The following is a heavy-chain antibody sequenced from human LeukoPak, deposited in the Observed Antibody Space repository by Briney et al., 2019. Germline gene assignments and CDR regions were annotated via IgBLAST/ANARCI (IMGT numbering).Heavy chain of an antibody. D-gene: IGHD6-13*01. J-gene: IGHJ2*01. V-gene: IGHV4-4*07. CDR2: LYPSGTT. Sequence: SETLSLTCTVSGDSISSFYWSWIRQPAGKGLEWIGRLYPSGTTSYIPSLKSRVTMSLDTSKNQFSLRLSSVTAADTAVYYCARGIGDFRIAAAGRAYWYFDLWGRGTLVTVSS. CDR1: GDSISSFY. CDR3: ARGIGDFRIAAAGRAYWYFDL.